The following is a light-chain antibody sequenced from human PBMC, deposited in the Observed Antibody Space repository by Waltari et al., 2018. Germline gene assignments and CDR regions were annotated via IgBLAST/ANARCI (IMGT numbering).Light chain of an antibody. Sequence: QSVLTQPPSASGTPGQRVTISCSGSSSNIGTNYIYWYQQLPGTAPKLPIFRNDQRPSGVPDRFSASKSGTSASLAISGLRSEDEADYYCASWGDGLSGPSVVFGGGTKLTVL. CDR3: ASWGDGLSGPSVV. J-gene: IGLJ2*01. V-gene: IGLV1-47*01. CDR1: SSNIGTNY. CDR2: RND.